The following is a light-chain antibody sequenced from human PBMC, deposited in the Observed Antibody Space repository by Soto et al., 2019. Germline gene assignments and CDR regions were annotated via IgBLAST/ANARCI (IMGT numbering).Light chain of an antibody. J-gene: IGLJ1*01. CDR2: EVT. CDR3: SSYTNINTRACV. V-gene: IGLV2-14*01. CDR1: SGDIGSYNR. Sequence: QSALTQPASVSGSPGQAITISCTGTSGDIGSYNRVSWYQQHPGKAPNLIIYEVTDRPSGVSNRFSGSQSRNTAPLTISGLQAEDEAEYYRSSYTNINTRACVFGTGPKVTVL.